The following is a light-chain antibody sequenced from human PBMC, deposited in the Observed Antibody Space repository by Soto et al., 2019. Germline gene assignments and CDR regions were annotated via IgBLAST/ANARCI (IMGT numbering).Light chain of an antibody. CDR1: SSNIGAGYA. Sequence: QPVLTQPPSVSGAPGQRVTISCTGSSSNIGAGYAVHWYQQLPGTAPKLLIYENTNRPSGVPDRFSGSKSGTSASLAITGLQAEDEADYYCQSYDSSLSAFYVFGPGTKVTVL. CDR2: ENT. V-gene: IGLV1-40*01. J-gene: IGLJ1*01. CDR3: QSYDSSLSAFYV.